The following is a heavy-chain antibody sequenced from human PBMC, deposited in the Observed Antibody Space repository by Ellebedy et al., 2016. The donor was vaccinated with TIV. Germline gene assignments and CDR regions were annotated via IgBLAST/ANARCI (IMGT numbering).Heavy chain of an antibody. CDR2: IWFDGSNG. CDR3: ARVRSSAFEI. CDR1: GFTFSTYG. Sequence: SLKISCAASGFTFSTYGMHWVRQAPGKGLEWVAVIWFDGSNGYYADSVKGRFTISSDNSKNTLYMQMNSLRVEDTAVYYCARVRSSAFEIWGQGTMVTVSS. J-gene: IGHJ3*02. V-gene: IGHV3-33*01.